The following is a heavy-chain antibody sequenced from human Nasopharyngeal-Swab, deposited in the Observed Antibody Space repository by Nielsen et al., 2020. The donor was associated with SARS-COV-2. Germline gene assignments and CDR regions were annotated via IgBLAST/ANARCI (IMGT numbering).Heavy chain of an antibody. CDR3: ARDLVDGDYAHYYYYGMDV. V-gene: IGHV1-18*01. Sequence: ASVKVSCKASGYTFTSYGISWVRQAPGQGLEWMGWISAYNGNTNYAQKLQGRVTMTTDTSTSTAYMELRSLRSDDTAVYYCARDLVDGDYAHYYYYGMDVWGKGTTVTVSS. D-gene: IGHD4-17*01. CDR2: ISAYNGNT. J-gene: IGHJ6*04. CDR1: GYTFTSYG.